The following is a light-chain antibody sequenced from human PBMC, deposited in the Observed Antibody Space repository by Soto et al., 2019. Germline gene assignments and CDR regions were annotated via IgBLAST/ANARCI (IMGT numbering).Light chain of an antibody. Sequence: DIVLTQSPGTLYLSPGERATLSCRASQSVSSDYLAWYQQKPGQAPRLLIYGASTRATGIPARFSGSGSGTEFTLTISSLQSEDFAVYYCQQYNNWPPWTFGQGTKVDIK. V-gene: IGKV3-15*01. CDR3: QQYNNWPPWT. CDR1: QSVSSD. J-gene: IGKJ1*01. CDR2: GAS.